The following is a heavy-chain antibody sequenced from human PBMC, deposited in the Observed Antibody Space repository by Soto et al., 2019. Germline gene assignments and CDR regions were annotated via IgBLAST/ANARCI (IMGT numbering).Heavy chain of an antibody. CDR2: VMPIFGTP. V-gene: IGHV1-69*01. CDR1: GGSFSDFA. D-gene: IGHD2-15*01. Sequence: QVQLVQSGPEVRRPGSSVKVSCKASGGSFSDFAISWVRQAPGQGLEWMGGVMPIFGTPKYAQKFQGRITIIADEHTNTAYMELSSLTSEDTAVYYCARDCRGGTCFPKWFDPWGQGTLVTVSS. CDR3: ARDCRGGTCFPKWFDP. J-gene: IGHJ5*02.